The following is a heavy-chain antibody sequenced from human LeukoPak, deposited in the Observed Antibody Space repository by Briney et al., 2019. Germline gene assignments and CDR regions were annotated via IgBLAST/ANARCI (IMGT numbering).Heavy chain of an antibody. CDR1: GFTFTGYN. CDR3: ATQRGSYLWGTDFDY. V-gene: IGHV1-2*02. J-gene: IGHJ4*02. D-gene: IGHD3-16*01. Sequence: PRASVKVSCTASGFTFTGYNMHWVRQAAGQGLEWMGWTNPNSGDTKYAQKFQGRVTMTRDTSISTAYMELSRLRSDDTAVYYCATQRGSYLWGTDFDYWGQGTLVTVSS. CDR2: TNPNSGDT.